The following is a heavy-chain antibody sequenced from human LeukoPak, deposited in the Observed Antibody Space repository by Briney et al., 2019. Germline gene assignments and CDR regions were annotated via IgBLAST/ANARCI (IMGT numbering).Heavy chain of an antibody. V-gene: IGHV1-18*04. CDR2: ISAYNGNT. Sequence: GESLKISCKGSGYRFTNYWIGWVRQMPGKGLEWMGWISAYNGNTNYAQKLQGRVTMTRDMSTSTVYMELSSLRSEDTAVYYCARDSGEMATIRGDYYYMDVWGKGTTVTVSS. D-gene: IGHD5-24*01. CDR3: ARDSGEMATIRGDYYYMDV. CDR1: GYRFTNYW. J-gene: IGHJ6*03.